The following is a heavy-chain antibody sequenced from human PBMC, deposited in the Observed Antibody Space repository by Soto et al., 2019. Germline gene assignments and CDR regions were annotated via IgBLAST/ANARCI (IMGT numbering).Heavy chain of an antibody. J-gene: IGHJ4*02. Sequence: EVQLVESEGSLVQPGGSLRLSCAASGFTFSSYAMHWVRQAPGKGLEYVSAISSNGGSTYYANSVKGRFTISRDNSKNTLYLQMGSLRAEDMAVYYCARSDGYNFDYWGQGTLVTVSS. CDR1: GFTFSSYA. CDR3: ARSDGYNFDY. D-gene: IGHD2-21*01. CDR2: ISSNGGST. V-gene: IGHV3-64*01.